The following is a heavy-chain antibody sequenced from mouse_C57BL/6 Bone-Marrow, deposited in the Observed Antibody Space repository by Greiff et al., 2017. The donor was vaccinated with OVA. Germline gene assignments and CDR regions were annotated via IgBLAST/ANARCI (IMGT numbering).Heavy chain of an antibody. Sequence: VQLQQSGPELVKPGASVKISCKASGYSFTSYYIHWVKQRPGQGLEWIGWIYPGSGNTKYNEKFKGKATLTADTSSSTAYMQLSILTSEDSAVYYCARLALAYYAMDYWGQGTSVTVSS. D-gene: IGHD3-1*01. J-gene: IGHJ4*01. V-gene: IGHV1-66*01. CDR1: GYSFTSYY. CDR3: ARLALAYYAMDY. CDR2: IYPGSGNT.